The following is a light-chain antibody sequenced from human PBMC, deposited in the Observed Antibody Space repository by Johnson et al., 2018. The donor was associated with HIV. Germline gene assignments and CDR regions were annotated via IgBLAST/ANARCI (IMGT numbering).Light chain of an antibody. CDR3: GTWDSSLSAGGV. Sequence: QSVLTQPPSVSAAPGQKVIISCSGSSSNIGNNYVSWYQQLPGTAPKLLIYENNKLPSGIPDRFSGSKSGTSATLGITGLQTGDEADYYCGTWDSSLSAGGVFGTGTKVTVL. V-gene: IGLV1-51*02. J-gene: IGLJ1*01. CDR2: ENN. CDR1: SSNIGNNY.